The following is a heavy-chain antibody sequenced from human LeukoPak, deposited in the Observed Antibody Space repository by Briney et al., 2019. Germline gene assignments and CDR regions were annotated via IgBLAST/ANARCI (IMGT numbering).Heavy chain of an antibody. J-gene: IGHJ5*02. D-gene: IGHD5-18*01. CDR2: TYYRSKWYN. V-gene: IGHV6-1*01. CDR3: ARASGYSYGFSNWFDP. Sequence: SQTLSLTCAISGDSVSSNSAAWNWIRQSPSRGLEWLGRTYYRSKWYNDYAVSVKSRITINPDTSKNQFSLQLNSVTPEDTAVYYCARASGYSYGFSNWFDPWGQGTLVTVSS. CDR1: GDSVSSNSAA.